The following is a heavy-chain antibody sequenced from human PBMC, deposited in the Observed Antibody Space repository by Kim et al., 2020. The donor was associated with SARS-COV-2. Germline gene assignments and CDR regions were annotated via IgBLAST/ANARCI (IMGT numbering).Heavy chain of an antibody. D-gene: IGHD3-22*01. CDR2: IYYSGST. Sequence: SETLSLTCTVSGGSISSYYWSWIRQPPGKGLEWIGCIYYSGSTTYNPSLKSRVTTSVDTSKNQFSLTLSSVTAADTAVYYCARAYYYDSSGYYYAFDIWGQGTTVTVSS. CDR3: ARAYYYDSSGYYYAFDI. J-gene: IGHJ3*02. V-gene: IGHV4-59*01. CDR1: GGSISSYY.